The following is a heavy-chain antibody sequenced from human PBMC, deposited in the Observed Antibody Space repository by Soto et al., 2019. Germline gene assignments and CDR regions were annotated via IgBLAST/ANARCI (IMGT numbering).Heavy chain of an antibody. J-gene: IGHJ4*02. CDR2: INAGNGNT. V-gene: IGHV1-3*01. CDR3: ARVSGIAVAEV. CDR1: GYTFTSYA. Sequence: QVQLVQSGAEVKKPGASVKVSCKASGYTFTSYAMHWVRQAPGQRLEWMGWINAGNGNTKYSQKFQGRITITRDTSASTAYMELSSLRSEDTAVYYCARVSGIAVAEVWGQGTLVTVSS. D-gene: IGHD6-19*01.